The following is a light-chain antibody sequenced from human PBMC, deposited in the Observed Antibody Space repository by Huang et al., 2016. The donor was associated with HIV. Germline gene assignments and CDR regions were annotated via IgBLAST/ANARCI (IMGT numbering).Light chain of an antibody. CDR1: QSISTY. J-gene: IGKJ4*01. Sequence: EIVLTQSPATLSLSPGERATLSCRASQSISTYLAWYQQKPGQAPRLLIYDASNRATGIPARFSGSGSGTDFTLTISSREPEDFAVYFCQQRSIWLTFGGGTKVEIK. V-gene: IGKV3-11*01. CDR3: QQRSIWLT. CDR2: DAS.